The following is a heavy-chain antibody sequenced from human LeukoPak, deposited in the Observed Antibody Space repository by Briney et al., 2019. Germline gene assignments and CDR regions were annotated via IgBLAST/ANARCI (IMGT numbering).Heavy chain of an antibody. D-gene: IGHD2-21*01. CDR1: GYTFTGYY. CDR3: ARSLPFRRIYNRLIGGDIDY. V-gene: IGHV1-2*02. CDR2: INPNTGGT. Sequence: GASVKVSCKASGYTFTGYYMHWVRQAPGQGLEWMGWINPNTGGTNYAQKFQGRVTMTRDTSISTAYMELSRLRSDDTAVYYCARSLPFRRIYNRLIGGDIDYWGQGTLVTVSS. J-gene: IGHJ4*02.